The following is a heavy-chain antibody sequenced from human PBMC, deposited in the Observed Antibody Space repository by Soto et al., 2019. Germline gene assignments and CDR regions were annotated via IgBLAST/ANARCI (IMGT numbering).Heavy chain of an antibody. CDR1: GLTFSSYA. CDR2: ISGSGGNT. Sequence: GGSLRLSCAASGLTFSSYAMSWVRQAPGRGLEWVSSISGSGGNTYYADSVKGRFTISRDNSKNTLYLQMNSLRAEDTAVYYCARDPPPPRGGFDYWGQGTLVTVSS. CDR3: ARDPPPPRGGFDY. V-gene: IGHV3-23*01. J-gene: IGHJ4*02. D-gene: IGHD2-15*01.